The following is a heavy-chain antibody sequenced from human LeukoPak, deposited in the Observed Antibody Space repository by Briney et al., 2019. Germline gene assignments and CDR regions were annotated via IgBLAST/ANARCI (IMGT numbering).Heavy chain of an antibody. V-gene: IGHV4-59*08. CDR3: ARFGRPHDYGDSPYDY. CDR1: GGSISSYY. D-gene: IGHD4-17*01. CDR2: IYYSGST. Sequence: PSETLSLTCTVSGGSISSYYWSWIRQPPGKGLEWIGYIYYSGSTNYNPSLKSRVTISVDTSKNQFSLKLSSVTAADTAVYYCARFGRPHDYGDSPYDYWGQGTLVTVCS. J-gene: IGHJ4*02.